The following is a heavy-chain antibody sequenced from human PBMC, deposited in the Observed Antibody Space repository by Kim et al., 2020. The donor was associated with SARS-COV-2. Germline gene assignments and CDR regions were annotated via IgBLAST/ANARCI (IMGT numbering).Heavy chain of an antibody. J-gene: IGHJ3*02. D-gene: IGHD5-12*01. V-gene: IGHV4-39*01. Sequence: SETLSLTCTVSGGSISSSSYYWGWIRQPPGKGLEWIGSIYYSGSTYYNPSLKSRVTISVDTSKNQFSLKLSSVTAADTAVYYCARPTSGWRAFDIWGQGT. CDR2: IYYSGST. CDR1: GGSISSSSYY. CDR3: ARPTSGWRAFDI.